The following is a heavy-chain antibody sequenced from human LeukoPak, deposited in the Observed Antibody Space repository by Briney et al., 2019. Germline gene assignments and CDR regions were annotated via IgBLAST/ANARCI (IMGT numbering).Heavy chain of an antibody. CDR2: IYTTGNT. Sequence: SETLSLTCTVSGGSISSGSYYWSWIRQPAGKGLEWIGRIYTTGNTNYNPSLNSRVTMSIDTSKNQFSLKLSSVIAADTAVYYCARRGYYGSGPKESAFDIWGQGTMVTVSS. V-gene: IGHV4-61*02. CDR1: GGSISSGSYY. CDR3: ARRGYYGSGPKESAFDI. J-gene: IGHJ3*02. D-gene: IGHD3-10*01.